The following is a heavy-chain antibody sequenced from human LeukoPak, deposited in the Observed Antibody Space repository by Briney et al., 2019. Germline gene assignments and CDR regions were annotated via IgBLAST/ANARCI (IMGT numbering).Heavy chain of an antibody. CDR2: IYYSGST. V-gene: IGHV4-59*01. D-gene: IGHD6-13*01. CDR3: ARDSYSSSLYYYYYMDV. CDR1: GGSISSYY. J-gene: IGHJ6*03. Sequence: SETLSLTCTVSGGSISSYYWSWIRQPPGKGLEWIGYIYYSGSTNYNPSLKSRVTISVDTSKNQFSLKLSSVTAADTAVYYCARDSYSSSLYYYYYMDVWGKGTTVTVSS.